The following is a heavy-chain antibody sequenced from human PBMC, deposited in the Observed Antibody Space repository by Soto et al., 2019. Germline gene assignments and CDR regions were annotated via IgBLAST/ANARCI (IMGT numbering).Heavy chain of an antibody. V-gene: IGHV1-18*01. CDR2: ISAYNGNT. CDR1: GYTFTSYH. CDR3: ARDVPPADY. Sequence: QVQLVQSGAEVKKPGASVKVSCKASGYTFTSYHINWVRQAPGQGLGWMGWISAYNGNTNYAQKLQSRATMTTDTSTSTAYMERRTLRSDDTAVYYCARDVPPADYWGQGTLVTVSS. J-gene: IGHJ4*02.